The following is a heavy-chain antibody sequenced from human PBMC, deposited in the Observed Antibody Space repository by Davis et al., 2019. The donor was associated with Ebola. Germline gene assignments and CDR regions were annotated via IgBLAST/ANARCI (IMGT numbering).Heavy chain of an antibody. CDR2: INPNSGGT. J-gene: IGHJ4*02. Sequence: AASVKVSCKASGYTFTGYYMHWVRQAPGQGLEWMGRINPNSGGTNYAQKFQGRVTMTRDTSISTAYMELSRLRSEDTAVYYCARGNRITIFGVVIAPFNYWGQGTLVTVSS. CDR3: ARGNRITIFGVVIAPFNY. V-gene: IGHV1-2*06. CDR1: GYTFTGYY. D-gene: IGHD3-3*01.